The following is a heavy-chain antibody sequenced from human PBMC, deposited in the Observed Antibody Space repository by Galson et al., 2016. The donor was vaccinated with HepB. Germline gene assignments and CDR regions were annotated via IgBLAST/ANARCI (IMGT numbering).Heavy chain of an antibody. CDR3: ARGASYGSGGYYTWFDP. V-gene: IGHV1-3*01. CDR1: GYTSSNYG. J-gene: IGHJ5*02. Sequence: SVKVSCKASGYTSSNYGIHWVRQAPGQGLDWMGWINAGNGYTKYSQKFQGRVTITRDTSASTAYMELSSLRYEDTAVYYCARGASYGSGGYYTWFDPWGQGTLVNVSS. D-gene: IGHD3-10*01. CDR2: INAGNGYT.